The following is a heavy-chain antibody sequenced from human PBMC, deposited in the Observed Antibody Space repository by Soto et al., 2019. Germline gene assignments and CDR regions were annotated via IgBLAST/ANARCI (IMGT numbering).Heavy chain of an antibody. Sequence: PSETLSLTCTVSGGSITSGDYYWSWVRQTPGKGLECLGYIYYSRTTYSIPSLKSRLTISDDPSKNQFSLKLISVTAADTAVYYCGAYCSRTYCYDWFDPWGQATLVTVSA. CDR3: GAYCSRTYCYDWFDP. J-gene: IGHJ5*02. V-gene: IGHV4-30-4*01. CDR2: IYYSRTT. D-gene: IGHD2-2*01. CDR1: GGSITSGDYY.